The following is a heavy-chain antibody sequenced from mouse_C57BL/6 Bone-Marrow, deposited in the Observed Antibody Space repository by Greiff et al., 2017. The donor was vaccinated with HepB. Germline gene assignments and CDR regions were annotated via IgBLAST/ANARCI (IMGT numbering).Heavy chain of an antibody. CDR3: ASYYYGSSWFAY. CDR1: GYTFTSYW. Sequence: QVQLQQSGAELVKPGASVKLSCKASGYTFTSYWMHWVKQRPGQGLEWIGMIHPISGSTNYNEKFKSKATLTVDKSSSTAYMQLSSLTSEDSAVYYCASYYYGSSWFAYWGQGTLVTVSA. D-gene: IGHD1-1*01. V-gene: IGHV1-64*01. CDR2: IHPISGST. J-gene: IGHJ3*01.